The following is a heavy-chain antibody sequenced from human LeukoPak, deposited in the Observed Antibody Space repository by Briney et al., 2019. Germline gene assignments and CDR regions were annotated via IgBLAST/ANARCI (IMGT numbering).Heavy chain of an antibody. V-gene: IGHV3-30*18. J-gene: IGHJ6*02. CDR2: ISYDGSNK. Sequence: GGSLRLSCAVFGFTFSNYDMHWVRQAPGKGLEWVAVISYDGSNKYYADSVKGRFTVSRDNSKNMLYLQVNSLTIEDTAMYYCAKDPHGMDVWGQGTTVTVSS. CDR1: GFTFSNYD. CDR3: AKDPHGMDV.